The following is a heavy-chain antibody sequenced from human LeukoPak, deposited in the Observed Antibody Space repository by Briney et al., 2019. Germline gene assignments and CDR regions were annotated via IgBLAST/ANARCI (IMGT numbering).Heavy chain of an antibody. D-gene: IGHD5-18*01. CDR3: ARGGIQLWLRVDVGDY. V-gene: IGHV4-39*07. CDR2: IYYSGST. CDR1: GGSISSYY. J-gene: IGHJ4*02. Sequence: SETLSLTCTVSGGSISSYYWGWIRQPPGKGLEWIGSIYYSGSTYYNPSLKSRVTISVDTSKNQFSLKLSSVTAADTAVYYCARGGIQLWLRVDVGDYWGQGTLVTVSS.